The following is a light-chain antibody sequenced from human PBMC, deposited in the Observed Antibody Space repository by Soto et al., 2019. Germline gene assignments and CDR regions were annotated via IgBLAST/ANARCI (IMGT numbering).Light chain of an antibody. V-gene: IGLV2-14*01. CDR3: SSYTSSSSPYV. J-gene: IGLJ1*01. CDR2: EVS. Sequence: QSVLTQPASVSGSPGQSITISCTGTSSDVGGYNYVSWYQQHPGKAHKLMIYEVSNRPSGVSNRFSGSKSGNTASLTISGLQAEDEADYYCSSYTSSSSPYVFGPGTKVTV. CDR1: SSDVGGYNY.